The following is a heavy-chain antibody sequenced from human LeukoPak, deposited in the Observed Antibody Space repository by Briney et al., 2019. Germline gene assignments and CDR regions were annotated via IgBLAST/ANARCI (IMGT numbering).Heavy chain of an antibody. D-gene: IGHD3-10*01. Sequence: GSSVKVSCKASVGTFSSYAISWVRQAPGQGLDWMGRIIPIFGIANYAQKFQGRLTITAAKSTSTAYRELSSLRSEDTAVYYCARGDTMVRGRTDYWGQGTLVTVSS. J-gene: IGHJ4*02. CDR3: ARGDTMVRGRTDY. CDR2: IIPIFGIA. V-gene: IGHV1-69*04. CDR1: VGTFSSYA.